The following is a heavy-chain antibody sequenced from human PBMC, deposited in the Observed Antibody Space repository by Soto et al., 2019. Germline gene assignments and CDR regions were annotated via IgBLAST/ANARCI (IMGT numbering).Heavy chain of an antibody. J-gene: IGHJ5*02. CDR3: AREFTSSWSWFDP. V-gene: IGHV4-59*01. CDR2: ISYSGST. D-gene: IGHD6-13*01. CDR1: GGSISSYY. Sequence: PSETLALTCAVSGGSISSYYWSCILQRPGKGLEWIGYISYSGSTNYNPSLKSRVTISVDTSKNQFSLNLSSVTSADTAAYYCAREFTSSWSWFDPWGQGTLVTVSS.